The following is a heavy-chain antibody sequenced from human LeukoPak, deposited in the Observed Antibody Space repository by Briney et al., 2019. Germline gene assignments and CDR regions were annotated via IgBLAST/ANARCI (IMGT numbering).Heavy chain of an antibody. Sequence: SETLSLTCTVSGGSSSSYYWTWIRQAAGKGLEWIGRIHTSGSTKYNPSLNSRVTMSLDTSNNQFSLKLSSVTAADTAAYYCARGAPYSGGNYYFDYWGQGTQVTVSS. CDR2: IHTSGST. V-gene: IGHV4-4*07. J-gene: IGHJ4*02. D-gene: IGHD2-15*01. CDR3: ARGAPYSGGNYYFDY. CDR1: GGSSSSYY.